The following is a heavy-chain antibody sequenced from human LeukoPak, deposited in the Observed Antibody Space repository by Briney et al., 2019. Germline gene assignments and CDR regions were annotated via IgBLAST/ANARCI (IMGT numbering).Heavy chain of an antibody. CDR2: LYSGGST. V-gene: IGHV3-66*01. CDR1: GFTVSSTY. Sequence: GGSLRLSCAASGFTVSSTYMSWVRQAPGKGLEWVSVLYSGGSTYYVDSVKGRFTISRDSSKNTLYLQMNNLRAEDTAVYYCATLRTDRTSYHFDYWGQGTLVTVSS. CDR3: ATLRTDRTSYHFDY. J-gene: IGHJ4*02.